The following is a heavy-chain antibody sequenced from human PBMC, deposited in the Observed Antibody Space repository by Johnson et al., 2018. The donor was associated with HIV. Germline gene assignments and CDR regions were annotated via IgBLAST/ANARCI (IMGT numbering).Heavy chain of an antibody. V-gene: IGHV3-7*02. Sequence: EVQLVESGGGVVQPGGSLRLSCAASGFSFSSYWMTWVRQAPGKGLEWVANIRQDGGERYSVDSVKGRFIISRDKSKKTLYLQMNSLRLEDTAIYYCARAAMVVLPAGAFDIWGQGTMVTVSS. CDR1: GFSFSSYW. CDR3: ARAAMVVLPAGAFDI. J-gene: IGHJ3*02. CDR2: IRQDGGER. D-gene: IGHD2-2*01.